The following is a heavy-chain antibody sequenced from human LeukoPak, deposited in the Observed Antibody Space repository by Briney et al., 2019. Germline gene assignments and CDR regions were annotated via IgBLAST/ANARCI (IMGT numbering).Heavy chain of an antibody. V-gene: IGHV3-30*18. J-gene: IGHJ6*04. Sequence: GRSLRLSCAASGFTFSSYGMHWVRQAPGKGLEWVAVISYDGSNKYYGDSVKGRFTISRDNSKNTLYLQMNSLRAEDTAVYYCAKDRREYCSSTSCSLSYGMDVWGKGTTVTVSS. CDR3: AKDRREYCSSTSCSLSYGMDV. D-gene: IGHD2-2*01. CDR1: GFTFSSYG. CDR2: ISYDGSNK.